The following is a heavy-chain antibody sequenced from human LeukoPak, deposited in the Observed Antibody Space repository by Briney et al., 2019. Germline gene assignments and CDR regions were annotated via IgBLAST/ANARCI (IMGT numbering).Heavy chain of an antibody. V-gene: IGHV1-18*04. J-gene: IGHJ4*02. CDR1: GYTFTSYG. CDR3: ARVSGSYHSVGFDY. CDR2: ISAYNGNT. D-gene: IGHD1-26*01. Sequence: GASVKVSCKASGYTFTSYGISWVRQAPGQGLEWMGWISAYNGNTNYAQKLQGRVTMTTDTSTSTAYMELRSLRSDDTAVYYCARVSGSYHSVGFDYWGQGTLVTVSS.